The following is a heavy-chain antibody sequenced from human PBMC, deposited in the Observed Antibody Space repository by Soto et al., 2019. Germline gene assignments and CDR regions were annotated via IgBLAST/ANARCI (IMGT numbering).Heavy chain of an antibody. CDR2: IIPIFGTA. V-gene: IGHV1-69*01. Sequence: QVQLVQSGAEVKKPGSSVKVSCKASGGTFSSYAISWVRQAPGQGLEWMGGIIPIFGTANYAQKFQGRVTITADEATSTAYMELSSMRSEDKAVYYCARGALIVVVPADTSYYYGMDVWGQGTTVTVSS. D-gene: IGHD2-2*01. CDR3: ARGALIVVVPADTSYYYGMDV. CDR1: GGTFSSYA. J-gene: IGHJ6*02.